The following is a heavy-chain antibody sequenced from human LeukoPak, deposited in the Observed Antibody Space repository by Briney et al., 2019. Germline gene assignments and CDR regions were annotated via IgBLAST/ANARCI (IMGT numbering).Heavy chain of an antibody. D-gene: IGHD1-1*01. CDR3: ARDPGRTRDAFDI. CDR2: IIPIFGIA. V-gene: IGHV1-69*04. Sequence: ASVKVSCKASGYTFTSYGISWVRQAPGQGLEWMGRIIPIFGIANYAQKFQGRVTITADKSTSTAYMELSSLRSEDTAVYYCARDPGRTRDAFDIWGQGTMVTVSS. CDR1: GYTFTSYG. J-gene: IGHJ3*02.